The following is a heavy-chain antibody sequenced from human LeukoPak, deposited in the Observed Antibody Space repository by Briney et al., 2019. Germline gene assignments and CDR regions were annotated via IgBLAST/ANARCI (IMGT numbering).Heavy chain of an antibody. Sequence: GGSLRLSCAASGFTFSSYGMHWVRQAPGKGLEWVAVIWYDGSNKYYADSVKGRFTISKDNAKNTVYLQTNSLRAEDTAVYYCVSFYETYWGRGTLVTVSS. CDR2: IWYDGSNK. CDR3: VSFYETY. J-gene: IGHJ4*02. D-gene: IGHD2/OR15-2a*01. V-gene: IGHV3-33*03. CDR1: GFTFSSYG.